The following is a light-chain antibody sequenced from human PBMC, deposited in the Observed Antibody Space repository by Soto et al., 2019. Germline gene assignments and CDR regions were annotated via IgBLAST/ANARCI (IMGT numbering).Light chain of an antibody. J-gene: IGKJ3*01. V-gene: IGKV1-9*01. Sequence: IQLTQSPSSLSASVGDRVSITCRASQDIKTYLAWYQQKEGKAPKLLISGTFTLQSGVPSRCNGSGSGTDFTLPIIRLQPEDFSTYYCQHLNNYPPFTFGPGTKVDLE. CDR1: QDIKTY. CDR3: QHLNNYPPFT. CDR2: GTF.